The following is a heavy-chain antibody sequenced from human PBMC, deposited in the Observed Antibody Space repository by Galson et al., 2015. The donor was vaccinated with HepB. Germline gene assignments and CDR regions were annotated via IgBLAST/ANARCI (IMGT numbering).Heavy chain of an antibody. CDR1: GFTVGACY. CDR2: IYDGGSI. CDR3: ARAGHYGGKGNWFDS. J-gene: IGHJ5*01. V-gene: IGHV3-66*02. D-gene: IGHD4-23*01. Sequence: SLRLSCAASGFTVGACYMSWVRQAPGKGLEWVSVIYDGGSIYYADFAKGRFSISRDNSKNTLYLQMSGLRAEDTAVYYCARAGHYGGKGNWFDSWGQGTLVTVSS.